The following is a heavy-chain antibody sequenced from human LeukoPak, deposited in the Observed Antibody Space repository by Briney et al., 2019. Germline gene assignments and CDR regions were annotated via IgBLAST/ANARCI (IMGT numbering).Heavy chain of an antibody. CDR1: GFTFSSYS. CDR3: ARTRFGVTSYYFDY. Sequence: KSGGSLRLSCAASGFTFSSYSMNWVRQAPGKGLEWVSSISSSSSYIYYADSVKGRFTISRDNAKNSLYLQMNSLRAEDTAVYCCARTRFGVTSYYFDYWGQGTLVTVSS. D-gene: IGHD3-16*01. V-gene: IGHV3-21*01. CDR2: ISSSSSYI. J-gene: IGHJ4*02.